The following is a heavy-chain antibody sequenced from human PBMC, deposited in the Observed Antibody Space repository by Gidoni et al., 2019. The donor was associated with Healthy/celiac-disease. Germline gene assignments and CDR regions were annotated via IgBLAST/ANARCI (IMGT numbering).Heavy chain of an antibody. V-gene: IGHV4-39*01. CDR1: GSSISSSSYY. Sequence: QLQLQEAGPGLVKPSETLSTTCTVSGSSISSSSYYWGWIRQPPGKVLGWIGSIYYSGSTFYHPSLKSRVTISVDTSKNQFSLKLGSVTAADTAVYSCARETTWGQGTLVTVSS. J-gene: IGHJ4*02. CDR3: ARETT. D-gene: IGHD4-17*01. CDR2: IYYSGST.